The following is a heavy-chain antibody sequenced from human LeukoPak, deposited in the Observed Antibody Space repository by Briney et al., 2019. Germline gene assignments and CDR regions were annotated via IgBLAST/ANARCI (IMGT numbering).Heavy chain of an antibody. CDR3: AREPSGLDFYGMDV. CDR2: ISSSSSYI. J-gene: IGHJ6*02. V-gene: IGHV3-21*01. D-gene: IGHD3/OR15-3a*01. Sequence: PGGSLRLCCAASGFTFSSHSMNWVRQAPGKGLEWVSSISSSSSYIYYADSVKGRFTISRDNAKNSLYLQMNSLRAEDTAVYYCAREPSGLDFYGMDVWGQGTTVTVSS. CDR1: GFTFSSHS.